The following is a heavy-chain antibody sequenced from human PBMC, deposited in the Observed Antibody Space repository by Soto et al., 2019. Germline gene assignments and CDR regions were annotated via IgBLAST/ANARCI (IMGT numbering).Heavy chain of an antibody. CDR1: GDSISSSSSY. CDR2: IYYSGST. V-gene: IGHV4-39*01. Sequence: QLQLQESGPGLVKPSETLSLTCTVSGDSISSSSSYWAWIRQPPGKGLEWMGSIYYSGSTHYNSSIKSRVTIYVDTSKRQFSLRLTSVTAADTAVYYCARNTSIYFDFWGQGTLVTVSS. CDR3: ARNTSIYFDF. J-gene: IGHJ4*02.